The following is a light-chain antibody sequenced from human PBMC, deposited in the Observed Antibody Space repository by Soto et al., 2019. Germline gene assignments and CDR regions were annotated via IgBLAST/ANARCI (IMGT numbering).Light chain of an antibody. J-gene: IGLJ3*02. CDR1: NANIGVNI. V-gene: IGLV1-44*01. CDR3: AAWDDSLNGWV. Sequence: QSVLTQPPSASEAPGQRVTISCSGSNANIGVNIVNWYQQLPGSAPKLLIYTNDQRPSGVPDRFSGSKSGTSAPLAISGLQSDDEADYYCAAWDDSLNGWVFGGGTQLTVL. CDR2: TND.